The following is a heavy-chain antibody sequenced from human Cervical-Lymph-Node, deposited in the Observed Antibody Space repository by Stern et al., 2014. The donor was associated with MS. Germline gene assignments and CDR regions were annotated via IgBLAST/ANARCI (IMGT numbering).Heavy chain of an antibody. CDR2: INNAGSEK. CDR3: AREYWGPYH. V-gene: IGHV3-7*01. Sequence: EVQLEESGGGLVQPGGSLRLSCAASGFTFTDYWMTWVRQAPGKGPEWVANINNAGSEKNYVDSVKGRFTISRDNAKNSVFLQMNSLRAEDTAVYYCAREYWGPYHWGQGTLVTVSS. CDR1: GFTFTDYW. J-gene: IGHJ5*02. D-gene: IGHD2-21*01.